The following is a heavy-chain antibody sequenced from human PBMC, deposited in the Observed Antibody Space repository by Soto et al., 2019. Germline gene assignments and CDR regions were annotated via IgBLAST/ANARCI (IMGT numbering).Heavy chain of an antibody. Sequence: SQPLSLTCAISGDSVSSNSAAWNWIRQSPSRGLEWLGRTYFRSKWYNDYAGSVRSRITINPDTSRNHFSLQLNSVTPEDAAVYYCARARYYYDIFESTRDLHGWLASRGQDTPVPVSS. J-gene: IGHJ1*01. D-gene: IGHD3-22*01. CDR3: ARARYYYDIFESTRDLHGWLAS. CDR1: GDSVSSNSAA. CDR2: TYFRSKWYN. V-gene: IGHV6-1*01.